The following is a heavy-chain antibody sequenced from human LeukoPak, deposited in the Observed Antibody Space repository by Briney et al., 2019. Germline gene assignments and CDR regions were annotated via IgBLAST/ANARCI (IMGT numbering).Heavy chain of an antibody. Sequence: SETLSLTCTVSGGSISSSSYYWGWIRQPPGKGLEWIGSIYYSGSTYYNPSLKSRVTISVDTSKNQFSLKLSSVTAADTAVYYCARRYYYDSSGYYPPFELWGRGTLVTVSS. CDR3: ARRYYYDSSGYYPPFEL. V-gene: IGHV4-39*07. CDR2: IYYSGST. D-gene: IGHD3-22*01. CDR1: GGSISSSSYY. J-gene: IGHJ2*01.